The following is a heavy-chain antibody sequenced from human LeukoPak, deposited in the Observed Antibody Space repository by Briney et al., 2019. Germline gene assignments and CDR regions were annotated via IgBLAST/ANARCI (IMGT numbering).Heavy chain of an antibody. CDR1: GGSISSSSYY. D-gene: IGHD3-10*01. CDR2: IYYSGST. J-gene: IGHJ6*03. CDR3: ARQGNYYGSGSYYNGYYYYMDV. Sequence: PSETLSLTCTVSGGSISSSSYYWGWICQPPGKGLEWTGSIYYSGSTYYNPSLKSRVTISVDTSKNQFSLKLSSVTAADTAVYYCARQGNYYGSGSYYNGYYYYMDVWGKGTTVTVSS. V-gene: IGHV4-39*01.